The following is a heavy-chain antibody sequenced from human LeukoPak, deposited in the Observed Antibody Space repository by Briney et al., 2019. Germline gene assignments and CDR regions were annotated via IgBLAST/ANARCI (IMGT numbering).Heavy chain of an antibody. Sequence: SETLSLTCTVSGGSISSSSYYWGWIRQPPGKGLEWIGSIYYSGSTYYNPSLKSRVTISVDTSKSQFSLKLSSVTAADTAVYYCAREGPTIYYYDSSGYYLNWFDPWGQGTLVTVSS. D-gene: IGHD3-22*01. CDR3: AREGPTIYYYDSSGYYLNWFDP. V-gene: IGHV4-39*07. CDR1: GGSISSSSYY. CDR2: IYYSGST. J-gene: IGHJ5*02.